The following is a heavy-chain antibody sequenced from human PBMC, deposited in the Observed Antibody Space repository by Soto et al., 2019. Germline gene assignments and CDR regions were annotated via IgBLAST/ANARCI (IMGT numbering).Heavy chain of an antibody. D-gene: IGHD3-10*01. CDR3: ATDRDYGLGSDASAI. J-gene: IGHJ3*02. CDR2: IIPIFGTA. V-gene: IGHV1-69*13. CDR1: GGTFSSYA. Sequence: SVKVSCKASGGTFSSYAISWVRQAPGQGLEWMGGIIPIFGTANYAQKFQGRVTITADESTSTAYMELSSLRSEDTAVYYCATDRDYGLGSDASAIWGQGTMVTVSS.